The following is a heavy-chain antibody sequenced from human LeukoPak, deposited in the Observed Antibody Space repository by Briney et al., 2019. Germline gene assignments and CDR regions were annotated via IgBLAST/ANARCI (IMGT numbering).Heavy chain of an antibody. Sequence: SETLSLTCTVSGYSISSGYYWGWIRQPPGKGLEWIGSIYHSGNTYYNPSLKSRVTISVDTSKNQFSLKLSSVTAADTAVYYCARDSSSSSTFDYWGQGTLVTVSS. V-gene: IGHV4-38-2*02. J-gene: IGHJ4*02. D-gene: IGHD6-6*01. CDR1: GYSISSGYY. CDR3: ARDSSSSSTFDY. CDR2: IYHSGNT.